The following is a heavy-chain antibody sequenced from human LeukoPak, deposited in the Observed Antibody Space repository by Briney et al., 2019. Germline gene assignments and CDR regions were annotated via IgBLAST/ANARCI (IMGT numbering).Heavy chain of an antibody. J-gene: IGHJ4*02. CDR2: ISYSGRT. D-gene: IGHD5-12*01. CDR1: GGSISSRNNY. V-gene: IGHV4-39*01. CDR3: ARYTVATMADY. Sequence: SETLSLTCSVSGGSISSRNNYWGWIRQPPGKGLEWIGSISYSGRTNYNPSLKSRVTISVDMSKNQFSLKLSSVTAADTAVYYCARYTVATMADYWGQGTLVTVSS.